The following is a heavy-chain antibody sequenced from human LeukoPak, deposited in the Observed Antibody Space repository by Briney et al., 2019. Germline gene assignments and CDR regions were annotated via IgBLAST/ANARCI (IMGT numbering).Heavy chain of an antibody. CDR3: ARERVGVTTSYYYGMDV. D-gene: IGHD4-17*01. CDR1: GFTFSSYA. J-gene: IGHJ6*02. V-gene: IGHV3-30*04. CDR2: ISYDGSNK. Sequence: GGSLRLSCAASGFTFSSYAMHWVRQAPGKGLEWVAVISYDGSNKYYADSVKGRFTISRDNSKNAMYLQMNSLRAEDTAVCYCARERVGVTTSYYYGMDVWGQGTTVTVSS.